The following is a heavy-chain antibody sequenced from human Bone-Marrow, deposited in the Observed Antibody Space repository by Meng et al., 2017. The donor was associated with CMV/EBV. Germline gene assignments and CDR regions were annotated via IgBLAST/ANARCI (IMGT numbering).Heavy chain of an antibody. V-gene: IGHV4-34*01. D-gene: IGHD3-16*02. CDR1: DGSFNAYY. CDR2: INHSGST. CDR3: ASRYVWGSYRYTPT. Sequence: SETLSLTCTVYDGSFNAYYYNWFRQAPGKGLEWIGEINHSGSTNYNPSLKSRVTISVDTSKNQFSLKLSSVTAADTAVYYCASRYVWGSYRYTPTWGQGTRVTVSS. J-gene: IGHJ5*02.